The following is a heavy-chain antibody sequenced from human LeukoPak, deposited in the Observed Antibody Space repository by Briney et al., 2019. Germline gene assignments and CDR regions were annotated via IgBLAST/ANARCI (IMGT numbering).Heavy chain of an antibody. Sequence: GGSLRLSCAASGFTFSNYNMNWVRQAPGKGLEWVSSISSSSSYIYYADSVKGRFTISRDNTKNSLYLQMNSLRAEDTAVYYCARDSPSGTAGYWGQGTLVTVYS. D-gene: IGHD2-8*02. CDR2: ISSSSSYI. CDR1: GFTFSNYN. J-gene: IGHJ4*02. CDR3: ARDSPSGTAGY. V-gene: IGHV3-21*01.